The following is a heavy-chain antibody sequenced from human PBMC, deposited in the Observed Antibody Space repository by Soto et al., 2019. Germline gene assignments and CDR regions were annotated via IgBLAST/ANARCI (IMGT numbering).Heavy chain of an antibody. CDR2: MSYDGSNK. CDR1: GFTFSSYA. V-gene: IGHV3-30-3*01. CDR3: ARQGYSYGNDAFDI. D-gene: IGHD5-18*01. Sequence: QVQLVESGGGVVQPGRSLRLSCAASGFTFSSYAMHWVRQAPGKGLEWLAVMSYDGSNKYYADSVRGRFTISRDNSKNTRHLQMNSLRAEDTAVYYCARQGYSYGNDAFDIWGQGTMVTVSS. J-gene: IGHJ3*02.